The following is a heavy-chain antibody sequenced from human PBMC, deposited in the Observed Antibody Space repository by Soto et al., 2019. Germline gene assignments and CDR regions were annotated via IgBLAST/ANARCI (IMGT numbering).Heavy chain of an antibody. CDR1: DDSINSDKYY. J-gene: IGHJ4*02. V-gene: IGHV4-39*01. D-gene: IGHD3-9*01. CDR2: IYYRGNA. CDR3: ARLEGLATISYYFDF. Sequence: QLQLQESGPGLVKPSETLSLTCSVSDDSINSDKYYWGWIRQPPGKGLEWIGSIYYRGNAYYNPSLQTRATISLDKSNSQFSLKLNSVTAADSAVYFCARLEGLATISYYFDFWGPGALVTVSS.